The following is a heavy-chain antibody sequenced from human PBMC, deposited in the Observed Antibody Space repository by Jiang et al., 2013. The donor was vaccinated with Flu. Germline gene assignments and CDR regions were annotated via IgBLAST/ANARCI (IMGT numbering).Heavy chain of an antibody. D-gene: IGHD3-9*01. CDR1: GGSISSSNW. V-gene: IGHV4-4*02. CDR2: IYHSGST. J-gene: IGHJ4*02. CDR3: ARGLPGNYDILTGYYNLIIDY. Sequence: GSGLVKPSGTLSLTCAVSGGSISSSNWWSWVRQPPGKGLEWIGEIYHSGSTNYNPSLKSRVTISVDKSKNQFSLKLSSVTAADTAVYYCARGLPGNYDILTGYYNLIIDYWGQGTLVTVSS.